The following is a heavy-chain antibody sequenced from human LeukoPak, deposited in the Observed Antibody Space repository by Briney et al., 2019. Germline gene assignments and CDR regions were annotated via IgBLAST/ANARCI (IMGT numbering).Heavy chain of an antibody. V-gene: IGHV4-34*01. CDR2: INHSGST. D-gene: IGHD6-6*01. J-gene: IGHJ6*03. CDR1: GGSFSGYY. CDR3: ARRTWGAPRLSYYYYMDV. Sequence: SETLSLTCAVYGGSFSGYYWSWIRQPPGKGLEWIGEINHSGSTNYNPSLKSRVTISVDTSKNQFSLKLSSVTAADTAVYYCARRTWGAPRLSYYYYMDVWGKGTTVTVSS.